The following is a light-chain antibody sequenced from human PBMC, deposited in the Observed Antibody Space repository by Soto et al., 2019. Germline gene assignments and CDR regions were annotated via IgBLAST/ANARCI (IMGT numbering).Light chain of an antibody. CDR2: EVS. CDR1: SSDVGGYNY. J-gene: IGLJ2*01. CDR3: CSYAGSSTYVV. V-gene: IGLV2-8*01. Sequence: QSALTQPPSASGSPGQSVTISCTGTSSDVGGYNYVSWYQQHPGKAPKLMIYEVSERPSGVPDRFSGSKSSNTASLTVSGLQAEDEADYYCCSYAGSSTYVVFGGGTKLTVL.